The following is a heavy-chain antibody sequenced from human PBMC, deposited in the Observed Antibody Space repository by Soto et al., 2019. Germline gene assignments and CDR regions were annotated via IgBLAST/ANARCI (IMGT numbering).Heavy chain of an antibody. V-gene: IGHV4-59*01. D-gene: IGHD6-13*01. Sequence: PSETLSLTCTVSGGSISSYYWSWIRQPPGKGLEWIGYIYYSGSTNYNPSLKSRVTISVDTSKNQFSLKLSSVTAADTAVYYCARGIAAAGIIFPWWFDPWGQGTLVTVCS. CDR3: ARGIAAAGIIFPWWFDP. CDR2: IYYSGST. CDR1: GGSISSYY. J-gene: IGHJ5*02.